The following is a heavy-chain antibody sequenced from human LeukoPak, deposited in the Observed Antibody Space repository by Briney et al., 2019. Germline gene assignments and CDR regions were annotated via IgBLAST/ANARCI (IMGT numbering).Heavy chain of an antibody. CDR2: ISGSGDNT. J-gene: IGHJ3*02. CDR3: AKDTVSGNYANDAFDI. V-gene: IGHV3-23*01. Sequence: GALRLSCAASGFTFSSYWMHWVRHAPGKGLEWVSTISGSGDNTYYADSVKGRFTVSRDNSKNTLYVQMNSLRAEDTAVYYCAKDTVSGNYANDAFDIWGQGTMVTVSS. D-gene: IGHD1-26*01. CDR1: GFTFSSYW.